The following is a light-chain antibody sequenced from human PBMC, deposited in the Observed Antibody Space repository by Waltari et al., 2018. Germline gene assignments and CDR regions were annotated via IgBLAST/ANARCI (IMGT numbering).Light chain of an antibody. V-gene: IGLV2-8*01. J-gene: IGLJ2*01. CDR2: EVT. Sequence: QSALTQPPSASGSPGQSVTISCTGSSSDVGGYNFVSWHQQHPGKAPKRMIYEVTKRPAGVPDRVSGSKSGNTASLTGSGLQAEDEADYYCSSYGGYNTPYVFGGGTKLTVL. CDR3: SSYGGYNTPYV. CDR1: SSDVGGYNF.